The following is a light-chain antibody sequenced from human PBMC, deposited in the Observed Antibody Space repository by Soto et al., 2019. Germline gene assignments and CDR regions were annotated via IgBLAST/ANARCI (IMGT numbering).Light chain of an antibody. Sequence: EIVLTQSPATLSLSPGDRATLSCRASQSVRSDYFAWYQQKPGQAPRVIIFGVSTRATAIPDRFTGSGSGTDFTLTISRLEPEDFALYYCQQYGNSPHTFGGGTK. V-gene: IGKV3-20*01. CDR3: QQYGNSPHT. J-gene: IGKJ4*01. CDR2: GVS. CDR1: QSVRSDY.